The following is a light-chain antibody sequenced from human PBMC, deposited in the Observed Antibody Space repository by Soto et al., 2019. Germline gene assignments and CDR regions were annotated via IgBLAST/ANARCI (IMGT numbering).Light chain of an antibody. Sequence: QSVLTQPASVSGSAGQSRTISCTGTTSFVGTYNFVSWYQQHPGQAPHVPIYEGTKRPSGVSNRFSGSTSGSTASLTISGLQTEDEADYYCCSYVGASIYVFGTGTKV. CDR2: EGT. CDR3: CSYVGASIYV. J-gene: IGLJ1*01. V-gene: IGLV2-23*01. CDR1: TSFVGTYNF.